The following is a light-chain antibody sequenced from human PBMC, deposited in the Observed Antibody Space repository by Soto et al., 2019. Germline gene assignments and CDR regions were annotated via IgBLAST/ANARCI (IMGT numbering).Light chain of an antibody. CDR3: CSFAGSYTLYV. CDR1: SSDVGGYSY. J-gene: IGLJ1*01. V-gene: IGLV2-11*01. Sequence: QSALTQPRSVSGSPGQSVTISCTGTSSDVGGYSYVSWFQQHPGKAPKLMIYDVSKRPSGVPDRFSGSKSGNTASLTISGLQAEDKADYYCCSFAGSYTLYVFGTGTKVTVL. CDR2: DVS.